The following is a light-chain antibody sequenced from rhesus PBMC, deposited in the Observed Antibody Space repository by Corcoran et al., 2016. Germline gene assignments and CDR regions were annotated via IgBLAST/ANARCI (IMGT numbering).Light chain of an antibody. CDR1: QGINTE. CDR2: AAS. Sequence: DIQMTQSPSSLSASVGDRVTVTCRASQGINTELSWYQQKPGKAPTLLIYAASSLTTGVSSRFSGRGYGTDYTLTISSLQPEDVATYYCLQDYTTPYSFGQGTKVEIK. CDR3: LQDYTTPYS. J-gene: IGKJ2*01. V-gene: IGKV1-94*01.